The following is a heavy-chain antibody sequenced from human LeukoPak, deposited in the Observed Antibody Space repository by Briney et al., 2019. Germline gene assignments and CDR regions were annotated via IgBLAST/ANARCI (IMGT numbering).Heavy chain of an antibody. V-gene: IGHV4-30-4*01. J-gene: IGHJ4*02. CDR2: IYYSGST. Sequence: SETLSLTCTLSGGSINNYYWSWIRQPPGKGLEWIGYIYYSGSTYYNPSLKSRVTISVDTSKNQFSLKLSSVTAADTAVYYCARVYNWNYRVDYWGQGTLVTVSS. D-gene: IGHD1-7*01. CDR1: GGSINNYY. CDR3: ARVYNWNYRVDY.